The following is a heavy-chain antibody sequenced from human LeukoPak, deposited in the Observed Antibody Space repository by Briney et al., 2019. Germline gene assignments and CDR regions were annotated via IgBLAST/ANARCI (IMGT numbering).Heavy chain of an antibody. CDR3: AREISDTAMRTIDY. D-gene: IGHD5-18*01. J-gene: IGHJ4*02. CDR2: IYYSGST. V-gene: IGHV4-59*01. CDR1: GGSISSYY. Sequence: SETLSLTCTVYGGSISSYYWSWIRQPPGKGLEWTGYIYYSGSTNYNPSLKSRVTISVDTSKNQFSLKLSSVTAADTAVYYCAREISDTAMRTIDYAGQGTLVTVSS.